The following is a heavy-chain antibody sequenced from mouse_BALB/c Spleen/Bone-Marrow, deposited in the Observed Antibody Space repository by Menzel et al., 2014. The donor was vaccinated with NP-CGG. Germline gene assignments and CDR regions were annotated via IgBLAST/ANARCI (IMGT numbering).Heavy chain of an antibody. J-gene: IGHJ4*01. D-gene: IGHD2-4*01. CDR1: GFDFSKYW. CDR2: IHPYSSTE. Sequence: EVQRVESGGGLVQPGGSLKLSCAASGFDFSKYWMNWVRQAPGKGLEWFGAIHPYSSTENSSSSLKDQFIVSRDNAENTPYLEMVKVRSEDKALYYCAKGGEFEELRRVHYAMDYWGQGTSLTVSS. CDR3: AKGGEFEELRRVHYAMDY. V-gene: IGHV4-1*02.